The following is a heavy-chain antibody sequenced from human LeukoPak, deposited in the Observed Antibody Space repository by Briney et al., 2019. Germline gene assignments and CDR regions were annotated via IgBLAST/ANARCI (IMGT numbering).Heavy chain of an antibody. CDR1: GFTFSSYG. CDR2: ISGSGGST. Sequence: PGGSLRLSCAASGFTFSSYGMSWVRQAPGKGLEWVSAISGSGGSTYYADSVKGRFTISRDNSKNTLYLQMNSLRAEDTAVYYCAKDSSGWHTALDYWGQGTLVTVSS. D-gene: IGHD6-19*01. CDR3: AKDSSGWHTALDY. J-gene: IGHJ4*02. V-gene: IGHV3-23*01.